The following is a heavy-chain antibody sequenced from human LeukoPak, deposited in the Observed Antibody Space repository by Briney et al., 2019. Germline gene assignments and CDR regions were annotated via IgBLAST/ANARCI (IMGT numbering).Heavy chain of an antibody. CDR3: ARDQLARGSPTLKEEYYFDY. V-gene: IGHV4-4*07. J-gene: IGHJ4*02. Sequence: SETLSLTCTVSGSFISSYYWSWIRQPAGKGLEWIGRIYTGGSTNYNPSLKSRVTMSVDTSKNQFSLKLSSVTAAHTAVYYCARDQLARGSPTLKEEYYFDYWGQGTLVTVSS. D-gene: IGHD1-1*01. CDR2: IYTGGST. CDR1: GSFISSYY.